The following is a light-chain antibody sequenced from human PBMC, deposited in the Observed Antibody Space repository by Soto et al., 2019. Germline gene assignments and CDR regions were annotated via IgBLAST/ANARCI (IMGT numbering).Light chain of an antibody. CDR3: QNHNGAPWT. J-gene: IGKJ1*01. V-gene: IGKV1-27*01. Sequence: DIQMTQSPSSLSASVGDRVTITCRASQGISTYLVWYQQKPGTVPKLLIFAASTLQSGVPSRFSGSGSGTDFSLIISSLQAEDVATDYCQNHNGAPWTFDQGTKVEIK. CDR2: AAS. CDR1: QGISTY.